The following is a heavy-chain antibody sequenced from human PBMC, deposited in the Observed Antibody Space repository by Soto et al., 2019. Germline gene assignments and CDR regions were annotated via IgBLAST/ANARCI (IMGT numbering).Heavy chain of an antibody. CDR1: GYSFTSYW. V-gene: IGHV5-10-1*01. CDR2: IDPSDSYT. CDR3: ARLFSPKGYYYDSSGYTPFDY. D-gene: IGHD3-22*01. J-gene: IGHJ4*02. Sequence: GESLKISCKGSGYSFTSYWISWVRQMPGKGLEWMGRIDPSDSYTNYSPSFQGHVTISADKSISTAYLQWSSLKASDTAMYYCARLFSPKGYYYDSSGYTPFDYWGQGTLVTVSS.